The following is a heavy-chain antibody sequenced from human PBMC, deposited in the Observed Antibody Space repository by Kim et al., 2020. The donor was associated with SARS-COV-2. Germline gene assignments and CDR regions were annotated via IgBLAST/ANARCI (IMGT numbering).Heavy chain of an antibody. J-gene: IGHJ6*02. D-gene: IGHD2-2*01. V-gene: IGHV1-69*13. CDR1: GGTFSSYA. CDR3: ASPRYCSSTSCRADYYYYYGMDV. Sequence: SVKVSCKASGGTFSSYAISWVRQAPGQGLEWMGGIIPIFGTANYAQKFQGRVTITADESTSTAYMELSSLRSEDTAVYYCASPRYCSSTSCRADYYYYYGMDVWGQGTTVTVSS. CDR2: IIPIFGTA.